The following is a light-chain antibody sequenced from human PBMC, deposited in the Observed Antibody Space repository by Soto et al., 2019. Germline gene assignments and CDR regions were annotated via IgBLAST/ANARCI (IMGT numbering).Light chain of an antibody. J-gene: IGLJ2*01. Sequence: QAVLTQPPSASGTPGQRVTISCSGSSSKIGANPINWYQQLPGTAPKLLIYNYDQRPSGVPDRFSASKSGTSASLAISGLQCEAEADYYCEAWDDSLYGAVLGGGTKVTVL. CDR2: NYD. V-gene: IGLV1-44*01. CDR1: SSKIGANP. CDR3: EAWDDSLYGAV.